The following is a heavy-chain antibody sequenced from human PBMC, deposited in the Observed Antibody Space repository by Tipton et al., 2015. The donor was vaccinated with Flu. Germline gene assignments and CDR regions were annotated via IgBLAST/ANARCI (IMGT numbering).Heavy chain of an antibody. V-gene: IGHV3-30*18. CDR1: GFTFSSYG. CDR2: ISYDGSNK. J-gene: IGHJ6*02. Sequence: LRLSCAASGFTFSSYGMHWVRQAPGKGLEWVAVISYDGSNKYYADSVKGRFTISRDNSKNTLYLQMNSLRAEDTAVYYCAKDYSSSWYGGYYYYYGMDVWGQGTTVTVSS. CDR3: AKDYSSSWYGGYYYYYGMDV. D-gene: IGHD6-13*01.